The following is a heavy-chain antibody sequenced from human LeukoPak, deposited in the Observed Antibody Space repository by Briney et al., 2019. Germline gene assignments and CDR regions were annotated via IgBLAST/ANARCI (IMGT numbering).Heavy chain of an antibody. Sequence: GGSLRLSCAASGFTFSSYEMNWVRQAPGKGLEWVSYISSSGSTIYYADSVKGRFTISRDNAKNSLYLQMNSLRAEDTAVYYCARAGEIEYYGSGSQPSFDYWGQGTLVTVSS. V-gene: IGHV3-48*03. CDR2: ISSSGSTI. CDR1: GFTFSSYE. D-gene: IGHD3-10*01. CDR3: ARAGEIEYYGSGSQPSFDY. J-gene: IGHJ4*02.